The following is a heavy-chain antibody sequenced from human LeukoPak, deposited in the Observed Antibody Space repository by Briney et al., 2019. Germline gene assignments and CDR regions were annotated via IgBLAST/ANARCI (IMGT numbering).Heavy chain of an antibody. J-gene: IGHJ4*02. CDR2: IYYSGST. D-gene: IGHD6-13*01. CDR1: GGSISGSSYY. Sequence: SETLSLTCTVSGGSISGSSYYWGWIRQPPGKGLEWIGSIYYSGSTYYNPSLKSRVTISVDTSENQFSLKLSSVTAADTAVYYCATLIAENFDYWGQGTLVTVSS. V-gene: IGHV4-39*01. CDR3: ATLIAENFDY.